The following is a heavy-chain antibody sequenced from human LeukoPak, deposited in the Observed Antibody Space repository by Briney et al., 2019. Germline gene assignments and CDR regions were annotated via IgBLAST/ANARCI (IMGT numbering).Heavy chain of an antibody. Sequence: PGGSLRLSCAASGFTFSSHAMNWVRQAPGKGPEWVSAISGRGDSTYYADSVKGRFTISRDNSKNTLYLQINTLRAEDTAVYYCAKDPGGFVVTPIRYFQHWGQGTLVTVSS. V-gene: IGHV3-23*01. J-gene: IGHJ1*01. CDR2: ISGRGDST. D-gene: IGHD2-15*01. CDR1: GFTFSSHA. CDR3: AKDPGGFVVTPIRYFQH.